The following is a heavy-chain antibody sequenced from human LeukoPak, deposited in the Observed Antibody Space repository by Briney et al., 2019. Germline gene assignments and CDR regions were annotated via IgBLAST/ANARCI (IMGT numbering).Heavy chain of an antibody. CDR1: GGSFSGYY. CDR2: INHSGST. V-gene: IGHV4-34*01. CDR3: ASETRLYYYYYGMDV. J-gene: IGHJ6*02. D-gene: IGHD4-23*01. Sequence: SETLSLTCAVYGGSFSGYYWSWIRQPPGKGLEWIGEINHSGSTNYNPSLKSRVTLSVDTSKNQFSLKLSSVTAADTAVYYCASETRLYYYYYGMDVWGQGTTVTVSS.